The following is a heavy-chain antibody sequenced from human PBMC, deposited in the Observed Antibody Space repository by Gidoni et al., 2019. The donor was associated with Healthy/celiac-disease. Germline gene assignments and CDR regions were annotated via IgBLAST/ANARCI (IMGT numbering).Heavy chain of an antibody. CDR3: ARGGYCTNGVCQSGFDY. CDR2: INAGNGNT. V-gene: IGHV1-3*01. CDR1: GYPFTSYA. Sequence: QVQLVQSGAEVKKPGASVKVSCKASGYPFTSYAMHWVRQAPGQRLEWMGWINAGNGNTKYSQKFQGRVTITRDTSASTAYMELSSLRSEDTAVYYCARGGYCTNGVCQSGFDYWGQGTLVTVSS. D-gene: IGHD2-8*01. J-gene: IGHJ4*02.